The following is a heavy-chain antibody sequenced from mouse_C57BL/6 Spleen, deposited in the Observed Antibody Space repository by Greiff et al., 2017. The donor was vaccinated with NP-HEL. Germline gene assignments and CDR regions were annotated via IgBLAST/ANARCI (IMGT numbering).Heavy chain of an antibody. CDR2: IDPANGNT. V-gene: IGHV14-3*01. D-gene: IGHD1-1*01. Sequence: EVQLQQSVAELVRPGASVKLSCTASGFNIKNTYMHWVKQRPEQGLEWIGRIDPANGNTKYAPKFQGKATITADTSSNTAYLQLSSLTSEDTAIYYCARDDYYGSSEYYFDYWGQGTTLTVSS. CDR1: GFNIKNTY. J-gene: IGHJ2*01. CDR3: ARDDYYGSSEYYFDY.